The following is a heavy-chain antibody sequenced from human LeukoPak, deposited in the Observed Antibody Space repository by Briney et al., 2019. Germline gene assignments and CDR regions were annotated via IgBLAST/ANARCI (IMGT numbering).Heavy chain of an antibody. CDR3: ARGRFLQWLGPDF. J-gene: IGHJ4*02. Sequence: GGSLRLSCAASGFTFSSYSMNWVRQAPGKGLEWVSYISSSSSTIYYADSVKGRFTISRDNAKNSLYLQMNSLRAEDTAVYYCARGRFLQWLGPDFWGQGTLVTVSS. CDR2: ISSSSSTI. V-gene: IGHV3-48*01. CDR1: GFTFSSYS. D-gene: IGHD3-3*01.